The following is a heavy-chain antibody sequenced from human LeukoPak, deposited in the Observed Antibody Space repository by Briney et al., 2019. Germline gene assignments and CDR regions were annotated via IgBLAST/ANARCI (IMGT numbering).Heavy chain of an antibody. CDR1: GGTFNSYA. D-gene: IGHD6-13*01. V-gene: IGHV1-69*10. Sequence: SVKVSCKASGGTFNSYAITWVRQAPGQGLEWMGGIIPIFGIADYAQKFQGRVTITADKSTSTAYMELSSLRSEDTAVYYCARAGTTGYSKRPTGSWFDPWGQGTLVTVSS. CDR3: ARAGTTGYSKRPTGSWFDP. J-gene: IGHJ5*02. CDR2: IIPIFGIA.